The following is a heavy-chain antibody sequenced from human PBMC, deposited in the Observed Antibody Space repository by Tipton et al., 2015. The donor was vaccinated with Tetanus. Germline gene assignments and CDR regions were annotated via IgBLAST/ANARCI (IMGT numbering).Heavy chain of an antibody. CDR3: AKDHGPEITSVAATRYYYYGMDV. CDR2: ISGSGGST. V-gene: IGHV3-23*04. Sequence: QLVQSGGGLIQPGGSLRLSCAASGFTFTSYAMSWVRQAPGKGLEWVSVISGSGGSTYYADSVKGRFTISRDNSKNTLYLQMNSRRAEDTAVYYCAKDHGPEITSVAATRYYYYGMDVWGQGTTVTVSS. CDR1: GFTFTSYA. J-gene: IGHJ6*02. D-gene: IGHD2-15*01.